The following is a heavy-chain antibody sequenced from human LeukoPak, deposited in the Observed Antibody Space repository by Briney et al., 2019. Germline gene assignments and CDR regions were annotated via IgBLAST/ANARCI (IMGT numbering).Heavy chain of an antibody. CDR2: ISAYNGNT. Sequence: ASVKVSCKASGYTFTSYGISWVRQAPGQGLEWMGWISAYNGNTNHAQKLQGRVTMTTDTSTSTAYMELRSLRSGDTAVYYCARDLQEAARPWYYYYYYYMDVWGKGTTVTVSS. CDR3: ARDLQEAARPWYYYYYYYMDV. D-gene: IGHD6-6*01. J-gene: IGHJ6*03. V-gene: IGHV1-18*01. CDR1: GYTFTSYG.